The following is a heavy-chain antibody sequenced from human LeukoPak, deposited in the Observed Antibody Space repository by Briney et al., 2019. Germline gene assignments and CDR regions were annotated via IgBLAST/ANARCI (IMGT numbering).Heavy chain of an antibody. J-gene: IGHJ5*02. CDR2: MNPNSGNT. V-gene: IGHV1-8*01. CDR3: ARGRSIAARSNWFDP. CDR1: GYTFTSYD. D-gene: IGHD6-6*01. Sequence: GASVKVSCKASGYTFTSYDINWVRQATGQGLEWMGWMNPNSGNTGYAQKFQGRVTMTRNTSISTAYMELSSLRSEDTAVYYCARGRSIAARSNWFDPWDQGTLVTVSS.